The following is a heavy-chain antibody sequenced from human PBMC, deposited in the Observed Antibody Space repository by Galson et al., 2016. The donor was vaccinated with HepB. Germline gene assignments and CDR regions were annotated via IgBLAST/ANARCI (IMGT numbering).Heavy chain of an antibody. CDR1: GYTFSTYW. V-gene: IGHV5-51*01. J-gene: IGHJ4*02. CDR2: IYPSDSDP. CDR3: ARDLTPIL. Sequence: QSGAEVKKPGESLKISCKASGYTFSTYWIGWVRQMPGKGLEWMGVIYPSDSDPRYSPSFQGQVTISADKSISTAYLQWNSLKASDTAIYYCARDLTPILWGQGTLVTVSS. D-gene: IGHD3-9*01.